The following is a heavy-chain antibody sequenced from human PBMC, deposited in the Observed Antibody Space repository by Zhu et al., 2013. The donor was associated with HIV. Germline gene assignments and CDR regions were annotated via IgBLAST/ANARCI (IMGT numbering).Heavy chain of an antibody. CDR1: GFTFSSYS. CDR3: AKDLAAAGTMARCFDH. V-gene: IGHV3-23*01. CDR2: ISGSGDST. D-gene: IGHD6-13*01. J-gene: IGHJ4*02. Sequence: VQLLESGGGLVQPGGSLRLSCAASGFTFSSYSMNWVRQAPGKGLEWVSVISGSGDSTYYADSVKGRFTISRDNSKNTLYLQMSSLRADDTAVYYCAKDLAAAGTMARCFDHWGQGTLVTVSS.